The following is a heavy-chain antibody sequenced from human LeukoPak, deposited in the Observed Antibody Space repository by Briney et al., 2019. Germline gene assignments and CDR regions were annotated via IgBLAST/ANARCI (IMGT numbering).Heavy chain of an antibody. D-gene: IGHD5-24*01. CDR3: AADGDGYNWGARDAFDI. V-gene: IGHV1-58*01. Sequence: GASVKVSCKASGFPLSSSAVQWVGQARGQRLEWIGWIVVGSGYTHYARKLQERVTITRDMSTSTAYMELSSLRSEDTAVYYCAADGDGYNWGARDAFDIWGQGTMVTVSS. CDR1: GFPLSSSA. J-gene: IGHJ3*02. CDR2: IVVGSGYT.